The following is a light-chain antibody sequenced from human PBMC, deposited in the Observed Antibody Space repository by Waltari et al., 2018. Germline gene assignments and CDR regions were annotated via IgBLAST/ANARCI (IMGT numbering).Light chain of an antibody. Sequence: DIQMTQSPSSLSAFLGDRVTITCRASQNVGSLLSWYQEDPGKAPKLLIYDGSTLQSGVPSRFSGSGSGTEFTLIISSLQPEDFATYYCQQSYSTPWTFGQGTKVEI. CDR3: QQSYSTPWT. CDR1: QNVGSL. J-gene: IGKJ1*01. V-gene: IGKV1-39*01. CDR2: DGS.